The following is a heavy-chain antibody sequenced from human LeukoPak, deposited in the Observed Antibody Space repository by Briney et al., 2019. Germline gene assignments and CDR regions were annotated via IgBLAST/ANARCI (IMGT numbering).Heavy chain of an antibody. V-gene: IGHV7-4-1*02. CDR3: ARGFHSSGWYRFPF. J-gene: IGHJ4*02. CDR2: INTNTGNP. D-gene: IGHD6-19*01. CDR1: GYTFTSYA. Sequence: ASVKVSCKASGYTFTSYAMNWVRQAPGQGLEWMGWINTNTGNPTYAQGFTGRFVFSLDTSVSTAYLQISSLKAEDTAVYYCARGFHSSGWYRFPFWGQGTLVTVSS.